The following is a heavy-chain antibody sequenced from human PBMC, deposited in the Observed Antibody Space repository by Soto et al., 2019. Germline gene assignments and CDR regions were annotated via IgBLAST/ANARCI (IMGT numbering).Heavy chain of an antibody. CDR2: IVVGSGNT. Sequence: SVTVSCTASGFTFTSSAVQWVRQARGQRLEWIGWIVVGSGNTNYAQKFQERVTITRDMSTSTAYMELSSLRSEDTAVYYCAADLTSYYDSSGPSGYWGQGTLVTVSS. CDR3: AADLTSYYDSSGPSGY. CDR1: GFTFTSSA. J-gene: IGHJ4*02. D-gene: IGHD3-22*01. V-gene: IGHV1-58*01.